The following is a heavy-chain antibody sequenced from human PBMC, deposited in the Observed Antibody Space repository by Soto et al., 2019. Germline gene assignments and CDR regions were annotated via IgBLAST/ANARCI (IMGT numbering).Heavy chain of an antibody. J-gene: IGHJ6*02. CDR3: ARDGFWETTFYYYGMDV. CDR1: GYTFTNFG. D-gene: IGHD1-26*01. CDR2: ISGYTGNT. V-gene: IGHV1-18*01. Sequence: GASVKVSCKASGYTFTNFGISWVRQAPGQGLEWMGWISGYTGNTNYAQKVQGRVTMTTDTSTSTAYMDLRSLRSDDTAVYYCARDGFWETTFYYYGMDVWGQGTTVTVSS.